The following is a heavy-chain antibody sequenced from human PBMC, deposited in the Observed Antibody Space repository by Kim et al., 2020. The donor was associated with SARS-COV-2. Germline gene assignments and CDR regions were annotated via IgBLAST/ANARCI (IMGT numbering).Heavy chain of an antibody. D-gene: IGHD6-19*01. CDR1: GYTFSRSA. CDR2: VNNNNNP. V-gene: IGHV3-23*05. Sequence: GGSLRLSCAASGYTFSRSAMSWVRKVPGKGLEWIASVNNNNNPYYADSVKGRFTVSRDITKDTLYLQMNSLRADDTAVYYCAKDHPSSGWPTFDSCGQGTLVDDSS. CDR3: AKDHPSSGWPTFDS. J-gene: IGHJ4*02.